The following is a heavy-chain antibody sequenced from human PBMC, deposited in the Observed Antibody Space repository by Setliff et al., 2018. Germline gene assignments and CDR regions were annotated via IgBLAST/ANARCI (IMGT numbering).Heavy chain of an antibody. Sequence: ASVKVSCKASGYTLSKYYLHWVRQAPGQGLEWMGRINANSGGTNYAQKFQGRVTMTRDTSISTAYMDLSRLRSDDTAVYYCARDRVWGTLDAFDIWGQGTMVTVSS. J-gene: IGHJ3*02. V-gene: IGHV1-2*06. D-gene: IGHD3-16*01. CDR2: INANSGGT. CDR1: GYTLSKYY. CDR3: ARDRVWGTLDAFDI.